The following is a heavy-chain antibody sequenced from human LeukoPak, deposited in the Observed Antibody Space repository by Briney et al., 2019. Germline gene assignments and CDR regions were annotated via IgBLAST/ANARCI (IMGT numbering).Heavy chain of an antibody. Sequence: PSETLSLTCAVSGGSISSGNWWTWVCLPPGKGLEWIGEIYHSGSTNYNPSLKSRVTISVDTSKKQFSLKLSSVTAADTAVYYCARGVDYYGVWGQGTLVTVSS. D-gene: IGHD3-10*01. CDR1: GGSISSGNW. V-gene: IGHV4-4*02. CDR3: ARGVDYYGV. CDR2: IYHSGST. J-gene: IGHJ4*02.